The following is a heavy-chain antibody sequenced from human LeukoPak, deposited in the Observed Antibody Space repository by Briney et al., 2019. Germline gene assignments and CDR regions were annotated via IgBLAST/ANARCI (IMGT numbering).Heavy chain of an antibody. J-gene: IGHJ4*02. Sequence: GGSLRLSCAASGFTVSSNYMSWVRQAPGKGLEWVSVIYSGGSTYYADSVKGRFTISRDNSKNTLYLQMNSLRAEDTAVYYCAKSEYTYYYGSGSYGVPYYFDYWGQGTLVTVSS. CDR1: GFTVSSNY. CDR3: AKSEYTYYYGSGSYGVPYYFDY. V-gene: IGHV3-53*01. D-gene: IGHD3-10*01. CDR2: IYSGGST.